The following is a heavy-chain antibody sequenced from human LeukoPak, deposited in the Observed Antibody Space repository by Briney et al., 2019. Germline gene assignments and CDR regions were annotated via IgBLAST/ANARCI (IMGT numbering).Heavy chain of an antibody. V-gene: IGHV1-69*06. J-gene: IGHJ4*02. CDR1: GGTFISYA. CDR2: IIPIFGTA. CDR3: ARTYYDSSGYYPVDY. Sequence: SVNVSCKASGGTFISYAISWVRQAPGQGLEWMGGIIPIFGTANYAQKFQGRVTITADKSTSTAYMELSSLRSEDTAVYYCARTYYDSSGYYPVDYWGQGTLVTVSS. D-gene: IGHD3-22*01.